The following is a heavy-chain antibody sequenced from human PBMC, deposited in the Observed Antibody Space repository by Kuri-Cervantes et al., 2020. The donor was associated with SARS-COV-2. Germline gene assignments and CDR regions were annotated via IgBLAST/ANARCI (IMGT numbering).Heavy chain of an antibody. CDR3: ARDSPGRYYDSSGYAPWPRYFDL. CDR1: GGSISSYY. J-gene: IGHJ2*01. V-gene: IGHV4-59*01. Sequence: SETLSLTCTVSGGSISSYYWSWIRQPPGKGLEWIGYIYYSGSDNYNPSLKSRVTISVDTSKNQFSLKLSSVTAADTAVYYCARDSPGRYYDSSGYAPWPRYFDLWGRGTLVTVSS. CDR2: IYYSGSD. D-gene: IGHD3-22*01.